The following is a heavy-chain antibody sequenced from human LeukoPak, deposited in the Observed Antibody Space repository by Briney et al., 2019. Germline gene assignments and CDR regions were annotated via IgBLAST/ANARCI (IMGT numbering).Heavy chain of an antibody. CDR3: ARRIAAAGSNWFDP. J-gene: IGHJ5*02. V-gene: IGHV1-2*02. CDR2: INPNSGGT. Sequence: ASVKVSCKASGYTFTGYYMHWVRQAPGQGLEWMGWINPNSGGTNYARKFQGRVTMTRDTSISTAYMELSRLRSDDTAVYYCARRIAAAGSNWFDPWGQGTLVTVSS. D-gene: IGHD6-13*01. CDR1: GYTFTGYY.